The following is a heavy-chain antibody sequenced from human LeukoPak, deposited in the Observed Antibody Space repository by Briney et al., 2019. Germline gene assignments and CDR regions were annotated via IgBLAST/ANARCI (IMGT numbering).Heavy chain of an antibody. J-gene: IGHJ4*02. CDR1: GGSISSYY. Sequence: SETLSLTCTVSGGSISSYYWSWIRQPPGKGLEWIGYIYYSGSTNYKPSLKSRVTISVDTSKNQFSLKLSSVTAADTAVYYCARSPPPYYYGSGSSVNYSDYWGQGTLVTVSS. CDR3: ARSPPPYYYGSGSSVNYSDY. V-gene: IGHV4-59*01. CDR2: IYYSGST. D-gene: IGHD3-10*01.